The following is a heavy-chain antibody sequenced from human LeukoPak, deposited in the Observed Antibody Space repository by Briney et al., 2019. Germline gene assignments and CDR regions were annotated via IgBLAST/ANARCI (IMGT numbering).Heavy chain of an antibody. CDR2: ISAYNGNT. V-gene: IGHV1-18*04. CDR1: GYTFTSYG. D-gene: IGHD3/OR15-3a*01. CDR3: ARDRDWLSHDAFDI. Sequence: ASVKVSCRASGYTFTSYGISWVRQAPGQGLEWVGWISAYNGNTNYAQKLQGRVTMTTDTSTSTAYMELRSLRSDDTAVYYCARDRDWLSHDAFDIWGQGTMVTVSS. J-gene: IGHJ3*02.